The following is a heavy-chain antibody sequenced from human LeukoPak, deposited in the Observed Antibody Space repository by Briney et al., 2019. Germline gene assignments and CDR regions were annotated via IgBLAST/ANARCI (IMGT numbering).Heavy chain of an antibody. Sequence: ASVKVSCKASGYTFIGYYMHWVRQAPGQGLEWMGWINPNSGDTNYAQKFQGRVTMARDTSISTAYMDLSRLRSDDTAVYYCATARCSFGTCNCEIDYWGQGTLVTVSS. CDR2: INPNSGDT. J-gene: IGHJ4*02. V-gene: IGHV1-2*02. CDR1: GYTFIGYY. CDR3: ATARCSFGTCNCEIDY. D-gene: IGHD2-15*01.